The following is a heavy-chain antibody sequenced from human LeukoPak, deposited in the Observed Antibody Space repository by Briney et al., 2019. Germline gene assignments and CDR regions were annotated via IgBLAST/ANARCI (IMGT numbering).Heavy chain of an antibody. CDR1: GFTLSDYY. CDR3: AKGNSGWYLAFDY. V-gene: IGHV3-23*01. J-gene: IGHJ4*02. Sequence: GGSLRLSCAASGFTLSDYYMIWIRQAPGKGLEWVSAISGSGGSTYSADSVKGRFTISRDNSKNTLYLQMNSLRAEDSAVYYCAKGNSGWYLAFDYWGQGTLVTVSS. CDR2: ISGSGGST. D-gene: IGHD6-19*01.